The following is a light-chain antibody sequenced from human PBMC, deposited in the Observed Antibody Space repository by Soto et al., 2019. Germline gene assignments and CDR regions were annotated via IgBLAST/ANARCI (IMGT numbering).Light chain of an antibody. CDR3: CSYAGSSTPFYV. CDR2: DVS. CDR1: IDDVTAYYR. Sequence: QSALTQPPSVSGSPGQSVTISCSGTIDDVTAYYRVSWYQQTPGTAPKLMIYDVSNRPSGVPDRFSGSKSGNTASLTTSGLQAEDEADYYCCSYAGSSTPFYVFGNGTKVTVL. V-gene: IGLV2-18*03. J-gene: IGLJ1*01.